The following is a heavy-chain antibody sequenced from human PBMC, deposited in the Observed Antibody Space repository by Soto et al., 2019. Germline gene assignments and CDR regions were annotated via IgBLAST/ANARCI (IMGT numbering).Heavy chain of an antibody. J-gene: IGHJ5*02. CDR2: IRSKSNSYAT. D-gene: IGHD2-2*01. CDR1: GFTFSGSA. CDR3: TRREGYCSSTNCPNWFDP. Sequence: EVQLVESGGGLVQPGGSLKLSCAASGFTFSGSAMHWVRQASGKGLEWVGRIRSKSNSYATAYAASVKGRFTISRDDSKNTAYLQMNSLKSEDTAVYYCTRREGYCSSTNCPNWFDPWSQGTLVTVSS. V-gene: IGHV3-73*02.